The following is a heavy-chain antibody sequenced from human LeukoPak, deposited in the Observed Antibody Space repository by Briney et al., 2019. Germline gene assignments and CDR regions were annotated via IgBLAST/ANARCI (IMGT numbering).Heavy chain of an antibody. CDR2: MNPNSGNT. Sequence: ASVKVSCKASGGTFTSYDINWVRQATGQGLEWMGWMNPNSGNTGYAQKFQGRVTITRNTSISTAYMELSSLRSEDTAVYYCARVSYSYGYDYWGQGTLVTVSS. J-gene: IGHJ4*02. CDR3: ARVSYSYGYDY. V-gene: IGHV1-8*03. D-gene: IGHD5-18*01. CDR1: GGTFTSYD.